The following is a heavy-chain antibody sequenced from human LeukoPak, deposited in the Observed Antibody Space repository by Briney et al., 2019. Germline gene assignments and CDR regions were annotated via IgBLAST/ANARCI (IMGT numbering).Heavy chain of an antibody. CDR1: GFTFSSYG. CDR2: ISYDGSNK. D-gene: IGHD6-13*01. J-gene: IGHJ5*02. V-gene: IGHV3-30*18. Sequence: PGGSLRLSCAASGFTFSSYGMHWVRQAPGKGLEWVAVISYDGSNKYYADSVKGRFTISRDNSKNTLYLQMNSLRAEDTAVYYCAKDRMAAAAGTRSWFDPWGQGTLVTVSS. CDR3: AKDRMAAAAGTRSWFDP.